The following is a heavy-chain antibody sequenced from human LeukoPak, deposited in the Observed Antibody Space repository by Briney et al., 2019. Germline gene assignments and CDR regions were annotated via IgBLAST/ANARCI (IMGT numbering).Heavy chain of an antibody. Sequence: GGSLRLSCAASGFTFSSYGMHWVRQAPGKGLEWVAVISYDGSNKYYADSVKGRFTISRDNSKNTLYLQMNSLRAEDTAVYYCTRHGGRDYYDSTEDGFDIWGQGTMVTVSS. V-gene: IGHV3-30*03. J-gene: IGHJ3*02. CDR3: TRHGGRDYYDSTEDGFDI. CDR2: ISYDGSNK. D-gene: IGHD3-22*01. CDR1: GFTFSSYG.